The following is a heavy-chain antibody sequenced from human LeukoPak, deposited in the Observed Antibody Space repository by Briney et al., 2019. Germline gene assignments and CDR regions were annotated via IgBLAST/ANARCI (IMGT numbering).Heavy chain of an antibody. J-gene: IGHJ6*03. V-gene: IGHV4-59*01. CDR1: GGSISTNY. CDR3: ARGPSSTWSFYMDV. D-gene: IGHD6-13*01. CDR2: IYYSGFT. Sequence: PSETLSLTCTVSGGSISTNYWNWIRQPPGKGLEWIGYIYYSGFTNYNPSLKSRVTMSVDTSKNQFSVRLSYVTAADTAVYFCARGPSSTWSFYMDVWGKGTTVTVSS.